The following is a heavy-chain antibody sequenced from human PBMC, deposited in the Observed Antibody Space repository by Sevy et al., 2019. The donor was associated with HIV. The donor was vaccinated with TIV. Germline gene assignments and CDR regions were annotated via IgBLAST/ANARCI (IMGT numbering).Heavy chain of an antibody. J-gene: IGHJ4*02. Sequence: SETLSLTCAVYGGSFSGYYWRWIRQPPGKGLEWIGEINHSGSTNYNPSLKSRVTISVDTSKNQFSLKLSSVTAADTAVYYCARTPYYGSGSSPLDYWGQGTLVTVSS. CDR3: ARTPYYGSGSSPLDY. CDR1: GGSFSGYY. V-gene: IGHV4-34*01. D-gene: IGHD3-10*01. CDR2: INHSGST.